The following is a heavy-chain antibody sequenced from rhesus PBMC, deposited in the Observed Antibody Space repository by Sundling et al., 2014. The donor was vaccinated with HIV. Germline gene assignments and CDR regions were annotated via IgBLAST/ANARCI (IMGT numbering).Heavy chain of an antibody. CDR1: GYSFISFS. V-gene: IGHV1-200*01. J-gene: IGHJ4*01. D-gene: IGHD3-3*01. CDR2: INPNKGNT. Sequence: QVQLVQSGAGEKKPGASVRLSCETSGYSFISFSINWVRQAPGQGLEWMGWINPNKGNTAYAQNFQGRISMTRDTSTNTAYMDLSSLGSEDTAVYYCARGPLYLDWLLSFDSWGQGVLVTVSS. CDR3: ARGPLYLDWLLSFDS.